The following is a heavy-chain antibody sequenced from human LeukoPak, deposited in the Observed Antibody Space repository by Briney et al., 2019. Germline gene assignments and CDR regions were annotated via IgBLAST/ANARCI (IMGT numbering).Heavy chain of an antibody. Sequence: GSVKVSCKASGYMFTHYGVSWVRQAPGQGLEWMGWINSAEGGTLYAENLQGRVTLTTDTSTSTLYMELRTLRSDDTAVYYCARSSSGWSVDFWGQGTLVTVSS. CDR3: ARSSSGWSVDF. D-gene: IGHD6-19*01. CDR1: GYMFTHYG. J-gene: IGHJ4*02. CDR2: INSAEGGT. V-gene: IGHV1-18*01.